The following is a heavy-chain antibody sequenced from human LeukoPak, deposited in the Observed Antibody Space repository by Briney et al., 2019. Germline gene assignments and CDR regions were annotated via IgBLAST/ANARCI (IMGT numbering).Heavy chain of an antibody. CDR2: ISYDGSNK. D-gene: IGHD4-17*01. J-gene: IGHJ4*02. CDR3: ARNDYGAYYFDY. V-gene: IGHV3-30*03. Sequence: PGRSLRLSCAASGFTLTSYGMRWVRQAPGKGLEWVAVISYDGSNKYYADSVKGRFTISRDNSKNTLYLQMNSLRAEDTAVYHCARNDYGAYYFDYWGQGTLVTVSS. CDR1: GFTLTSYG.